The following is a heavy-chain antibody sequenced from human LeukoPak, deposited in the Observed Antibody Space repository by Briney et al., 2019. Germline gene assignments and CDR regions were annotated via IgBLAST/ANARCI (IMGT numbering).Heavy chain of an antibody. D-gene: IGHD6-19*01. J-gene: IGHJ4*02. CDR1: GFTFDDYT. CDR3: AKDIGSSGCLDY. Sequence: GGSLRLSCAASGFTFDDYTMHWVRQAPGKGLEWVSLISWDGGSTYYADSVKGRFTISRDNSKNSLYLQMNSLRTEDTALYYCAKDIGSSGCLDYWAREPWSPSPQ. CDR2: ISWDGGST. V-gene: IGHV3-43*01.